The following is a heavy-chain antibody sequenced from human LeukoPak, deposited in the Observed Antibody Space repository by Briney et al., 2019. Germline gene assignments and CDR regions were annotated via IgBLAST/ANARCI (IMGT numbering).Heavy chain of an antibody. V-gene: IGHV3-48*03. Sequence: GGSLRLSCAASGFTFSLNEMNWVRQAPGKGLEWVSYINGPATNIFYADSVKGRFTISRDNAKNSLYLQMNSLRVEDTAVYYCATTLSGWSPPQTSYYSYYMDVWGKGTTVTISS. CDR1: GFTFSLNE. CDR3: ATTLSGWSPPQTSYYSYYMDV. J-gene: IGHJ6*03. D-gene: IGHD6-19*01. CDR2: INGPATNI.